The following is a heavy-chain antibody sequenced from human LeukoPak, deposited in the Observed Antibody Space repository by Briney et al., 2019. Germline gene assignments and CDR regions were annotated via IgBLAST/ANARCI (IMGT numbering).Heavy chain of an antibody. Sequence: SETLSLTCTVSGYSISSGYYWGWIRPPPGKGLEWIGSISYSGTTYYNPSLKSRVTISVDTSKNQFSLKLNSVTAADTAVYYCARDPDFWSGYYNFDYWGQGTLVTVSS. CDR1: GYSISSGYY. D-gene: IGHD3-3*01. CDR2: ISYSGTT. J-gene: IGHJ4*02. V-gene: IGHV4-38-2*02. CDR3: ARDPDFWSGYYNFDY.